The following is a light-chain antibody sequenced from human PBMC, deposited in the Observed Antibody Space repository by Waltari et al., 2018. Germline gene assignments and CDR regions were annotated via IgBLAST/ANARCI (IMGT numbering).Light chain of an antibody. CDR2: QDS. CDR1: KLGEKY. Sequence: SYELTQPPSVSVAPGQTATITCPTDKLGEKYVCWYQQKPGQSPVLFIYQDSKRPSGIPERFSGSNSGNTATLTISGTQPMDEADYYCQAWDSNTEDVFGGGTKLTVL. J-gene: IGLJ2*01. CDR3: QAWDSNTEDV. V-gene: IGLV3-1*01.